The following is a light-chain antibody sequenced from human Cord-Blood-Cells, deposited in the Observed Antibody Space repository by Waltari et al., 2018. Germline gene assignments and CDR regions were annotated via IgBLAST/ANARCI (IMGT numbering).Light chain of an antibody. CDR2: EGS. CDR3: CSYAGSSTWV. J-gene: IGLJ3*02. V-gene: IGLV2-23*01. Sequence: QSALTQPASVSGSPGQSITISCTGTSSDVGSYNLVPWYNQNPGKAPKLMIYEGSKRPSGVSNRFSGSKSGNTASLTISGLQAEDEADYYCCSYAGSSTWVFGGGTKLTVL. CDR1: SSDVGSYNL.